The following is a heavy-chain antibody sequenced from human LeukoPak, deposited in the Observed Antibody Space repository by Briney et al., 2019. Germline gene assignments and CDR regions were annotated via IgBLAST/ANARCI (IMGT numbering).Heavy chain of an antibody. D-gene: IGHD1-26*01. CDR3: ARSVDDGIVGAPRAFDI. CDR1: GYTFTSYY. V-gene: IGHV1-69*13. Sequence: ASVRVSCKASGYTFTSYYMHWVRQAPGQGLEWMGGIIPIFGTANYAQKFQGRVTITADESTSTAYMELSSLRSEDTAVYYCARSVDDGIVGAPRAFDIWGQGTMVTVSS. CDR2: IIPIFGTA. J-gene: IGHJ3*02.